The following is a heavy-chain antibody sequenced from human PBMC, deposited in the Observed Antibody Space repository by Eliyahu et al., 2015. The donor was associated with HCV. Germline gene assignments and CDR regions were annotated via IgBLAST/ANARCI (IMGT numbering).Heavy chain of an antibody. CDR2: IRKKVXGATT. Sequence: EVHLVECGGGLVQPGRSLRLSCTASGMVFGDXTMNWXRQAPGKGLEWVGFIRKKVXGATTEYAASVKGRFTISRDDSKSIAYLQVNSLKSEDTAVYYCARDGEEGPYDTSGYFDYWGQGALVTVSS. CDR3: ARDGEEGPYDTSGYFDY. D-gene: IGHD3-22*01. J-gene: IGHJ4*02. V-gene: IGHV3-49*03. CDR1: GMVFGDXT.